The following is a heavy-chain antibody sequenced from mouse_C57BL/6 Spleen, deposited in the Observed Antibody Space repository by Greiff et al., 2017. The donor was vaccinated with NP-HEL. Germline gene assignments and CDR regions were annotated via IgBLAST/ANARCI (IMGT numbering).Heavy chain of an antibody. CDR2: IYPGDGDT. Sequence: QVQLQQPGPELVKPGASVKISCKASGYAFSSSWMNWVKQRPGKGLEWIGRIYPGDGDTNYNGKFKGKATLTADKSSSTAYIQLSSLTSEDSAVYVCARDGYFAWFAYWGKGTLVTVSA. CDR3: ARDGYFAWFAY. V-gene: IGHV1-82*01. CDR1: GYAFSSSW. D-gene: IGHD2-3*01. J-gene: IGHJ3*01.